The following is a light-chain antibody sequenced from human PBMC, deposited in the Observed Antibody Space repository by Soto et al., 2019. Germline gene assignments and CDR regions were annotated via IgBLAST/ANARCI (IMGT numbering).Light chain of an antibody. CDR1: QGISNY. CDR3: QKYDRAPFT. J-gene: IGKJ3*01. CDR2: GAS. Sequence: DIQMTQSPSSLSAYLGDRVTITCRASQGISNYLAWYQQKPGRLPKLLLFGASTLQSGVPARFSGSASGTLFTLTINGLLPEDVATYYCQKYDRAPFTFGHGTKVDFK. V-gene: IGKV1-27*01.